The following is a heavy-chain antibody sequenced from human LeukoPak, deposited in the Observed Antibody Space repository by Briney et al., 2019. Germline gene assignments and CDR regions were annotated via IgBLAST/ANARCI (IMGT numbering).Heavy chain of an antibody. Sequence: GGSLRLSCAAPGFNVSSNYMSWVRQAPGKGLEWVSVIYRGGSTYYAGSVKGRFIISRDNSKNTLYLQMNSLRTEDTGAYYCARVGNSNRYGMDVWAKGPRSPSP. CDR2: IYRGGST. J-gene: IGHJ6*02. CDR3: ARVGNSNRYGMDV. V-gene: IGHV3-66*01. CDR1: GFNVSSNY. D-gene: IGHD4-23*01.